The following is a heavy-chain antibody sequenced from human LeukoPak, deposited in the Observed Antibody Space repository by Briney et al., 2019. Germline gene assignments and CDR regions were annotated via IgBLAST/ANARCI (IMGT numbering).Heavy chain of an antibody. Sequence: GGSLRLSCAASGFTFDDYGMSWVRQAPGKGLEWVSGINWNGGSTGYADSVKGRFTISRGNAKNSLYLQMNSLRAEDTAVYYCATTPSMIVNYDYWGQGTLVTVSS. J-gene: IGHJ4*02. D-gene: IGHD3-22*01. CDR1: GFTFDDYG. CDR2: INWNGGST. CDR3: ATTPSMIVNYDY. V-gene: IGHV3-20*04.